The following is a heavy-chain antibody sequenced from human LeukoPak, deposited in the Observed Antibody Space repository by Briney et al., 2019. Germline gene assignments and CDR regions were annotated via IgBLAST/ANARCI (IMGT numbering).Heavy chain of an antibody. CDR3: ARDRGYSSGFYYFDN. V-gene: IGHV3-30-3*01. CDR1: GFTFSNYA. Sequence: GGSLRLSCAASGFTFSNYAMHWVRQAPGKGLEWVAVISYDGSKKYYADSVKGRFTISRDDSKNTLFLQMNSLRAEDTAVYYCARDRGYSSGFYYFDNWGQGILVTGSS. J-gene: IGHJ4*02. CDR2: ISYDGSKK. D-gene: IGHD6-19*01.